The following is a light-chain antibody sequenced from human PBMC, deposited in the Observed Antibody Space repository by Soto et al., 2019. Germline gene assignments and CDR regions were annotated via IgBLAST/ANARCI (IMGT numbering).Light chain of an antibody. CDR3: QQYNSYPYT. CDR1: QSVTLW. Sequence: DIQMTQSPSILSASVGDGVTIACRASQSVTLWLTWYQQKPGKAPKLLLYKASTLESGDPSRFSGNGSETDFTLTISSLQPDDIGTYYCQQYNSYPYTFGQGTKLEIK. J-gene: IGKJ2*01. V-gene: IGKV1-5*03. CDR2: KAS.